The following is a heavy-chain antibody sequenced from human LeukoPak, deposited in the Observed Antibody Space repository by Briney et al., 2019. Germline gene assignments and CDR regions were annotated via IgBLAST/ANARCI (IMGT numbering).Heavy chain of an antibody. CDR1: GFTFSNAW. J-gene: IGHJ4*02. V-gene: IGHV4-59*01. CDR3: ARSSGWLQPFDY. Sequence: GSLRLSCTASGFTFSNAWMSWVRQAPGKGLEWIGYIYYSGSTNYNPSLKSRVTISVDTSKNQFSLKLSSVTAADTAVYYCARSSGWLQPFDYWGQGTLVTVSS. CDR2: IYYSGST. D-gene: IGHD5-24*01.